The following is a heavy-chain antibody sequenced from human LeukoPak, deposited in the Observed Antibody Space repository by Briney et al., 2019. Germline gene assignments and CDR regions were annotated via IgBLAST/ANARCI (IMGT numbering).Heavy chain of an antibody. CDR2: IYYSGST. Sequence: SETLSLTCTVSGGSISSYYWSWIRQPPGKGLEWIGYIYYSGSTNYNPSLKNRVTISVDTSKNQFSLKLSSVTAADTAVYYCAREGGSGWSAFDIWGQGTMVTVSS. CDR3: AREGGSGWSAFDI. CDR1: GGSISSYY. D-gene: IGHD6-19*01. J-gene: IGHJ3*02. V-gene: IGHV4-59*01.